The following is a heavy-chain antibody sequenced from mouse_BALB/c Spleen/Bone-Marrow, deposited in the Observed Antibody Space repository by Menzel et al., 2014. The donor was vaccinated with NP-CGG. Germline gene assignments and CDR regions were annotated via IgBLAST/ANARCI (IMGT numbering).Heavy chain of an antibody. D-gene: IGHD2-2*01. CDR3: TRWLPYAMDY. V-gene: IGHV1-69*02. J-gene: IGHJ4*01. CDR1: GYTFTNYW. CDR2: IYPSDSYT. Sequence: QVQLQQSGAELVRPGASVKLSCKASGYTFTNYWISWVKQRPGQGLEWIGNIYPSDSYTNYNQKFKDKATLTVDKSSSTAYMQLSSPTSEDSAVYYCTRWLPYAMDYWGQGTSVTVSS.